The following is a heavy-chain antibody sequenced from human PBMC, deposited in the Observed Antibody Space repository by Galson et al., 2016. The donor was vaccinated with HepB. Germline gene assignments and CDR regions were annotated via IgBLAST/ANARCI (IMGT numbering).Heavy chain of an antibody. CDR2: IYPGDSDA. CDR3: ARAAGRILPHPHYFDY. V-gene: IGHV5-51*01. Sequence: QSGAEVKKPGESLTISCKPSGYSFNSFWIGWVRQMPGKGLEWMAIIYPGDSDARYSPSFEGQVPISVDTSIMTAYVQWSSLQASDTAIYYCARAAGRILPHPHYFDYWGQGTAVTVSS. J-gene: IGHJ4*02. D-gene: IGHD3-10*01. CDR1: GYSFNSFW.